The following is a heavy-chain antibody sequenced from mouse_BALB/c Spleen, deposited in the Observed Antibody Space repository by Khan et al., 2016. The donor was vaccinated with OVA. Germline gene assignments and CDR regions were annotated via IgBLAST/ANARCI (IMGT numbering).Heavy chain of an antibody. Sequence: VQLRPPSPELVKPGASVKMSCKASGYTFTSYVMHWVKQKPGQGLEWVGYIYPFNDDTKYNEKFKGKATLTSDKSSSTAYMELSSLTSEDSAVYVCAKNYRSDVDFDYWGQGTTLTVSS. V-gene: IGHV1S136*01. CDR3: AKNYRSDVDFDY. D-gene: IGHD2-14*01. J-gene: IGHJ2*01. CDR2: IYPFNDDT. CDR1: GYTFTSYV.